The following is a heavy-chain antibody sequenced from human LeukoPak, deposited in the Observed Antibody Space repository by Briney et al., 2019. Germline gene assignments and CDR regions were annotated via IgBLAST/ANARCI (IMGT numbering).Heavy chain of an antibody. CDR3: ARASSWSGYPYYFDY. CDR2: ISAYNGNT. CDR1: GYTFTSYG. Sequence: GASVKVSCKASGYTFTSYGISWVRQAPGQGLEWMGWISAYNGNTNYAQKLQGRVTMTTDTSTSTAYMELRSLRSDDTAVYYCARASSWSGYPYYFDYWGQGTLVTVSS. D-gene: IGHD3-3*01. J-gene: IGHJ4*02. V-gene: IGHV1-18*01.